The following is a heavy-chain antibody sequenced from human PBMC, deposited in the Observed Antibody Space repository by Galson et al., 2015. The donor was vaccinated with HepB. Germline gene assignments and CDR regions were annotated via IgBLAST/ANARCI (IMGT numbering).Heavy chain of an antibody. J-gene: IGHJ4*02. V-gene: IGHV3-30-3*01. CDR2: ISYDGSNK. CDR3: ARGDYYDSSGYYSFDY. Sequence: SLRLSCAASGFTFSSYAMHWVRQAPGKGLEWVAVISYDGSNKYYADSVKGRFTISRDNSKNTLYLQMNSLRAEDTAVYYCARGDYYDSSGYYSFDYWGQGTLVTVSS. D-gene: IGHD3-22*01. CDR1: GFTFSSYA.